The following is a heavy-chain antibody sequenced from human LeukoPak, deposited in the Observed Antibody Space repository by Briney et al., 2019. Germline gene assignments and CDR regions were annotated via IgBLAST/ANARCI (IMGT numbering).Heavy chain of an antibody. V-gene: IGHV4-34*01. CDR1: GGSFSGYY. Sequence: PSETLSLTCAVYGGSFSGYYWSWIRQPPGKGLEWIGEINHSGSTNYNPSLKSRVTISVDTSKNQFSLKLSSATAADTAVYYCARGAYTYYYDSSGYYGPARQYFQHWGQGTLVTVSS. CDR2: INHSGST. CDR3: ARGAYTYYYDSSGYYGPARQYFQH. J-gene: IGHJ1*01. D-gene: IGHD3-22*01.